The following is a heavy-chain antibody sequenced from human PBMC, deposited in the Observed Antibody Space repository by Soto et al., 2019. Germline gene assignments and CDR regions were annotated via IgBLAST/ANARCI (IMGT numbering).Heavy chain of an antibody. J-gene: IGHJ4*02. CDR3: ATVRITMVRGVIMRAGFDY. D-gene: IGHD3-10*01. V-gene: IGHV1-24*01. CDR2: FDPEDGET. Sequence: QVQLVQSGAEVKKPGASVKVSCKVSGYTLTELSMHWVRQAPGKGLEWMGGFDPEDGETIYAQKFQGRVTMTEDTSTYTAYMELSSLRSEDTAVYYCATVRITMVRGVIMRAGFDYWGQGTLVTVSS. CDR1: GYTLTELS.